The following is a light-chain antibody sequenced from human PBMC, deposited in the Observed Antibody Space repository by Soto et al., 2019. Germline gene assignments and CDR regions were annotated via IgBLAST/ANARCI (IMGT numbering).Light chain of an antibody. J-gene: IGKJ5*01. CDR1: QSVRSN. Sequence: DIVLTQSPGTLSLSPGAIATLSCRAIQSVRSNLAWYRQKPGQAPRLLIYGASTRATGVPARFSGSGSGTEFTLTISSLQSEDFAVYYCQQYNNWPPITFGQGTRLEIK. CDR3: QQYNNWPPIT. CDR2: GAS. V-gene: IGKV3-15*01.